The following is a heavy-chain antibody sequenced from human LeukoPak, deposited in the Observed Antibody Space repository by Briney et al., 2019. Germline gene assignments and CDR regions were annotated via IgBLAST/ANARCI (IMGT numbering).Heavy chain of an antibody. Sequence: SETLSLTCTVSGGSISSSSYYWGWIRQPPGKGLEWIGSIYYSGSTYYNPSLKSRVTISVDTSKNQFSLKLSSATAADTAVYYCARGDYYDSSGYQSPSFDYWGQGTLVTVSS. V-gene: IGHV4-39*01. J-gene: IGHJ4*02. CDR3: ARGDYYDSSGYQSPSFDY. CDR1: GGSISSSSYY. D-gene: IGHD3-22*01. CDR2: IYYSGST.